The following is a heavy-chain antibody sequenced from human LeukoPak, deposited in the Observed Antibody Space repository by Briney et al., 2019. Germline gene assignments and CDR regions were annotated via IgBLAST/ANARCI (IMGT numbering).Heavy chain of an antibody. V-gene: IGHV3-30*09. J-gene: IGHJ5*02. CDR3: ARVGVGYSLGSGFDP. D-gene: IGHD5-18*01. CDR1: GFSIRGYA. CDR2: ISHDGTK. Sequence: GGSLRLSCAASGFSIRGYAFHWVRQAPGKGLEWVSSISHDGTKRYAASVKGRFDISRDNSKNTLDLQMNILSSEDTAVYYCARVGVGYSLGSGFDPWGQGTLVTVSS.